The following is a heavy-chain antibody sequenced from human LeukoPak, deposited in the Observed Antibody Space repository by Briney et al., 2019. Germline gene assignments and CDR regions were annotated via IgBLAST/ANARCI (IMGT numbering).Heavy chain of an antibody. D-gene: IGHD3-3*01. CDR2: ISYDGSNK. J-gene: IGHJ4*02. V-gene: IGHV3-30-3*01. CDR3: EGDPGFLEWFFDL. CDR1: GFTFSSYA. Sequence: GGSLRLSCAASGFTFSSYAMHWVRQAPGKGLEWVAVISYDGSNKYYADSVKGRFTISRDNSKDTLYLQMNSLRAEDTAVYYYEGDPGFLEWFFDLWGGGTVDSV.